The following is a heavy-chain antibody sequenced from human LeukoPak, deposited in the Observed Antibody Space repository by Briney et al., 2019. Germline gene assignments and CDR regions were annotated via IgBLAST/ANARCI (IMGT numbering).Heavy chain of an antibody. CDR1: GVTTSSYA. CDR3: AKDRTGSGTPYYYYGMDV. Sequence: PGGSLRLSCAASGVTTSSYAMSWVRHPPGKGLECVSAISASGGSTYYADSVKGRFTISRDNSKNTLYLQMNSLRAEDTAVYYCAKDRTGSGTPYYYYGMDVWGQGTTVTVSS. V-gene: IGHV3-23*01. D-gene: IGHD2-8*02. CDR2: ISASGGST. J-gene: IGHJ6*02.